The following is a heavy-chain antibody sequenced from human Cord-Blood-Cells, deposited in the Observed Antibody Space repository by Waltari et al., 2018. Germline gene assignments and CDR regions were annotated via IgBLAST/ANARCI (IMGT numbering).Heavy chain of an antibody. J-gene: IGHJ5*02. Sequence: QLQLQESGPGLVKPSETLSLTCTVSGGSISSSSYYWGWFRRPPGKGLEWIGSIYYSGSTYYNPSLKSRVTISVDTSKNQFSLKLSSVTAADTAVYYCATHIVVVTASPNWFDPWGQGTLVTVSS. CDR2: IYYSGST. CDR3: ATHIVVVTASPNWFDP. D-gene: IGHD2-21*02. V-gene: IGHV4-39*07. CDR1: GGSISSSSYY.